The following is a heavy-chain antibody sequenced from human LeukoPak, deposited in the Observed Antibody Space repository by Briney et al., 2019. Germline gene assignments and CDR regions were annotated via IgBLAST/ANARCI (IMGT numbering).Heavy chain of an antibody. CDR3: ARDSTYYYDSSGYYFHY. J-gene: IGHJ4*02. Sequence: GGSLRLSCAASGFTFSSYGMHWVRQAPGKGLEWVAVISYDGSNKYYADSVKGRFTISRDNSKNTLYLQMNSLRAEDTAVYYCARDSTYYYDSSGYYFHYWGQGTLVTVSS. CDR2: ISYDGSNK. V-gene: IGHV3-30*03. D-gene: IGHD3-22*01. CDR1: GFTFSSYG.